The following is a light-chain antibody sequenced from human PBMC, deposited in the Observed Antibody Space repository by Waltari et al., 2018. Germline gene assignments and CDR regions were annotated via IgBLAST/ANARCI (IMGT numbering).Light chain of an antibody. Sequence: EIVMTQSPATLSVSPGDKATLPCRASQSISRHLAWYQQKPGQAPRLLIYGAYTRATDVPARFSGSGSGTEFTLTISSLQSEDFAVYYCQQYNEWPPLTFGGGTKVEIK. J-gene: IGKJ4*01. CDR3: QQYNEWPPLT. V-gene: IGKV3-15*01. CDR2: GAY. CDR1: QSISRH.